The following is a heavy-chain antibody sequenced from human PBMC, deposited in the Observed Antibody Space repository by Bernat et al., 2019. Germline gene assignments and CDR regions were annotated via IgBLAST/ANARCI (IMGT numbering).Heavy chain of an antibody. CDR3: AKDGYGARLGARLY. D-gene: IGHD4/OR15-4a*01. CDR2: ISYDGSNK. Sequence: QVQLVESGGGVVQPGRSLRLSCAASGFTFSSYGMHWVRQAPGKGLEWVAVISYDGSNKYYADSVKGRFTISRDNSKNTLYLQMNSLGAEDTAVYYCAKDGYGARLGARLYWGQGTLVTVSS. J-gene: IGHJ4*02. CDR1: GFTFSSYG. V-gene: IGHV3-30*18.